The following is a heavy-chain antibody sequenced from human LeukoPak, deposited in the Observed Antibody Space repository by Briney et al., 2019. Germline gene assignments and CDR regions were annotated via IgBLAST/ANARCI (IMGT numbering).Heavy chain of an antibody. V-gene: IGHV5-51*01. CDR3: ARSQGPYSSGWYYFDY. Sequence: GESLKISCKGSGYSFTSYWIGWVRQMPGKGLEWMGITYPGDSDTRYSPSFQGQVTISADKSISTAYLQWSSLKASDTTMYYCARSQGPYSSGWYYFDYWGQGTLVTVSS. J-gene: IGHJ4*02. CDR1: GYSFTSYW. D-gene: IGHD6-19*01. CDR2: TYPGDSDT.